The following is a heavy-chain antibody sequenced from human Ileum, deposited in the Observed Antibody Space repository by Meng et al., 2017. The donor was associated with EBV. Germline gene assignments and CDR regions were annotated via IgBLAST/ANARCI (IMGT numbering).Heavy chain of an antibody. CDR3: ARFLPPWPFDP. D-gene: IGHD2/OR15-2a*01. CDR2: IYYTGSS. CDR1: GVSIARND. Sequence: VDEVGPGRDKPSETLSLTCNVSGVSIARNDWTWIRERTGKGLERIGYIYYTGSSTYIPSLSPRAPLSIHSSYTRFSLPLRSLPSTDTAVSYSARFLPPWPFDPWGQGTLVTVSS. V-gene: IGHV4-59*01. J-gene: IGHJ5*02.